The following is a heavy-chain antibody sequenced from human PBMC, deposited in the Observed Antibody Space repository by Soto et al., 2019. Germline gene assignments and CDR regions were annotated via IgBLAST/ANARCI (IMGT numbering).Heavy chain of an antibody. CDR2: ISSNGGST. Sequence: GGSLRLSCAASGFTFNNYAMTWVRQTPGKGLEWVSTISSNGGSTYYADSVKGRFTISRDNSKNTLYLQMSSLRAEDTAVYYCAKDQPGTYYFDYWGRGTLVTVSS. J-gene: IGHJ4*02. CDR1: GFTFNNYA. CDR3: AKDQPGTYYFDY. V-gene: IGHV3-23*01. D-gene: IGHD1-1*01.